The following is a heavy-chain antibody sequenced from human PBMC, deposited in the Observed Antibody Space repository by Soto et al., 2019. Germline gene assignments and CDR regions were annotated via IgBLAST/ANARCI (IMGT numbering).Heavy chain of an antibody. Sequence: QVQLVESGGGVVQPGRSLRLSCAASGFTFSSYGMHWVRQAPGKGLEWVAVIWYDGSNKYYADSVKGRFTISRDNSENTLYLQMNSLRAEDTAVYYCARDWDRGYSYAFDIWGQGTMVTVSS. D-gene: IGHD5-18*01. CDR1: GFTFSSYG. CDR3: ARDWDRGYSYAFDI. V-gene: IGHV3-33*01. CDR2: IWYDGSNK. J-gene: IGHJ3*02.